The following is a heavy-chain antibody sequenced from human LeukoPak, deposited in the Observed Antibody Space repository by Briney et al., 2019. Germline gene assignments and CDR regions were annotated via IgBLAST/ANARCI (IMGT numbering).Heavy chain of an antibody. J-gene: IGHJ4*02. CDR2: INPNSGGT. D-gene: IGHD3-22*01. Sequence: ASVKVSCKASGYTFTGYYMHWVRQAPGQGLEWMGWINPNSGGTNYAQKFQGRVTMTRDTSITTAYMELSRLRSDDTAVYYCARGDSSGYGIDYWGQGTLVTVSS. CDR3: ARGDSSGYGIDY. CDR1: GYTFTGYY. V-gene: IGHV1-2*02.